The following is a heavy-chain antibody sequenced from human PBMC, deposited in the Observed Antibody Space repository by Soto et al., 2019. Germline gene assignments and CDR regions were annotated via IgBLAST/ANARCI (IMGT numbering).Heavy chain of an antibody. Sequence: EVQLVGSGGGLVQPGGSLRLSCVASGFTFSNYWINWVRQAPGKGLEWVANINEDGSEMHYVDSVKGRFTISRDNAKNSVYLQMNSLRAEDTAVYYCLSFWTDSWGQGTLVTVSS. D-gene: IGHD1-1*01. CDR2: INEDGSEM. CDR1: GFTFSNYW. V-gene: IGHV3-7*03. CDR3: LSFWTDS. J-gene: IGHJ4*02.